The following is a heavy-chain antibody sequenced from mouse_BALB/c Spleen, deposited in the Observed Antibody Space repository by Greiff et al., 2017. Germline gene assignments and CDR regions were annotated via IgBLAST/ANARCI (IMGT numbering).Heavy chain of an antibody. CDR1: GYNFTSYW. J-gene: IGHJ2*01. D-gene: IGHD2-1*01. Sequence: QVQLQQPGAELVKPGTSVKLSCKASGYNFTSYWINWVKLRPGQGLEWIGDIYPGSGSTNYNEKFKSKATLTVDTSSSTAYMQLSSLASEDSALYYCARSLYYGLYYFDYWGQGTTLTVSS. CDR2: IYPGSGST. V-gene: IGHV1-55*01. CDR3: ARSLYYGLYYFDY.